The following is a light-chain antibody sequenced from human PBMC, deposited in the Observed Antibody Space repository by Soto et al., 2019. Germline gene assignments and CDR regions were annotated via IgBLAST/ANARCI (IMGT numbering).Light chain of an antibody. Sequence: QSALTQPRSVSGSPGQSVTISCTGTSSDVGGYNYVSWYQQHPGKAPKLMISDVTKRSSGVPDRYSGAKSGNTSSLTISGLQAEDEGDYYCCSYAGSYTRVFGGGTKLTVL. CDR3: CSYAGSYTRV. J-gene: IGLJ3*02. CDR1: SSDVGGYNY. V-gene: IGLV2-11*01. CDR2: DVT.